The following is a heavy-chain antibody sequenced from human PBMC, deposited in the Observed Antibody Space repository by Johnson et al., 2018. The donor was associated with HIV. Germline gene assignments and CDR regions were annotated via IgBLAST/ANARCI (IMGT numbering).Heavy chain of an antibody. CDR1: GFTFSSYA. CDR2: ISYDGSNK. D-gene: IGHD3/OR15-3a*01. J-gene: IGHJ3*01. V-gene: IGHV3-30*04. Sequence: QVQLVESGGGVVQPERSLRLSCAASGFTFSSYAMHWVRQAPGKGLEWVACISYDGSNKHYAGSVKGRFTISRDNSKKTLYLQMNSLRSEDTAVYSCARDFYHNFWTGYSRNDAFDFWGQGTLVTVSS. CDR3: ARDFYHNFWTGYSRNDAFDF.